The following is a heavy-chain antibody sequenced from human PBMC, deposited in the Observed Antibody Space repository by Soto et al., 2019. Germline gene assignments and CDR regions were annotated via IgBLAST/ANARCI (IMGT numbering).Heavy chain of an antibody. D-gene: IGHD2-21*02. CDR3: ARPLWRDDCNWGYFDL. CDR2: ISYDGSNK. J-gene: IGHJ2*01. V-gene: IGHV3-30-3*01. Sequence: QVQLVESGGGVVQPGRSLRLSCAASGFTFSSYAMHWVRQVPGKGLEWVAVISYDGSNKYYADSVKGRFTISRDNSKNTLYLQMNSLRAEATAVYYCARPLWRDDCNWGYFDLWGRGTPVTVSS. CDR1: GFTFSSYA.